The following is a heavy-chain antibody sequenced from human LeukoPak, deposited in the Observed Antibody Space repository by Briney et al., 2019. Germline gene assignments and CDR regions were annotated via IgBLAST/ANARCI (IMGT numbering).Heavy chain of an antibody. CDR2: IYYSGST. CDR3: ARQGDFWSGYPSDY. CDR1: GDSISSSTYY. V-gene: IGHV4-39*01. Sequence: SETLSLTCTVSGDSISSSTYYWGWIRQPPGKGLEWIGSIYYSGSTYYDPSLKSRVTISVDTSKNQFSLKLRSVSDADTAVYYCARQGDFWSGYPSDYWGQGTLVTVSS. D-gene: IGHD3-3*01. J-gene: IGHJ4*02.